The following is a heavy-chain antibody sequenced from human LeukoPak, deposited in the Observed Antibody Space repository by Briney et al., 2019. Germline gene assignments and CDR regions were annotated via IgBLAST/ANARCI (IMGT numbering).Heavy chain of an antibody. D-gene: IGHD3-16*02. Sequence: SETLSLICTVSGGSISSGSYYWSWIRQPAGKGLEWIGRIYTSGSTNYNPSLKSRVTISVDTSKNQFSLKLSSVTAADTAVYYCAATSSDYVWGSYRHNYYYYMDVWGKGTTVTISS. J-gene: IGHJ6*03. CDR2: IYTSGST. V-gene: IGHV4-61*02. CDR1: GGSISSGSYY. CDR3: AATSSDYVWGSYRHNYYYYMDV.